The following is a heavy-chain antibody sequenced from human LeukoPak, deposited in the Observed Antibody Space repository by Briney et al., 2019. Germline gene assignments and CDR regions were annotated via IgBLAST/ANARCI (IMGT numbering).Heavy chain of an antibody. Sequence: ASVKVSCKASGYTFIDYWMHWVRQAPGQGLEWMGRINLKSGGINYAQKFQGRVTMTRDTSISTAYLDLSRLRFDDTAVYYCARDRDGGMGTIDYWGQGTLVPVSS. J-gene: IGHJ4*02. CDR1: GYTFIDYW. CDR3: ARDRDGGMGTIDY. D-gene: IGHD4-23*01. CDR2: INLKSGGI. V-gene: IGHV1-2*06.